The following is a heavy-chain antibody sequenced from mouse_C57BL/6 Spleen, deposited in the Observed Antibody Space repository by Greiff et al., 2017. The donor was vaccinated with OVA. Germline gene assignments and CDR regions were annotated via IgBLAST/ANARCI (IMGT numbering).Heavy chain of an antibody. Sequence: QVQLQQPGAELVRPGSSVKLSCKASGYTFTSYWMDWVKQRPGQGLEWIGNIYPSDSETHYNQKFKDKATLTVDKSSSTAYMQLSRLTSEDSAVYYCARTGYSSGFDVWGTGTTVTVAT. CDR1: GYTFTSYW. CDR2: IYPSDSET. CDR3: ARTGYSSGFDV. J-gene: IGHJ1*03. D-gene: IGHD2-5*01. V-gene: IGHV1-61*01.